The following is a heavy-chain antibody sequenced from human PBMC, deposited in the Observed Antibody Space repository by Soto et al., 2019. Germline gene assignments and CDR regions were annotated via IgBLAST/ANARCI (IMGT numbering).Heavy chain of an antibody. CDR2: ISYGGSNK. CDR1: GFTFSSYG. CDR3: AKVSLRAAGTDY. Sequence: PGGSLRLSCAASGFTFSSYGMHWVRQAPGKGLEWVAVISYGGSNKYYADSVKGRFAISRDNSKNTLYLQMNSLRAEDTAVYYCAKVSLRAAGTDYWGQGTLVTVSS. V-gene: IGHV3-30*18. J-gene: IGHJ4*02. D-gene: IGHD6-13*01.